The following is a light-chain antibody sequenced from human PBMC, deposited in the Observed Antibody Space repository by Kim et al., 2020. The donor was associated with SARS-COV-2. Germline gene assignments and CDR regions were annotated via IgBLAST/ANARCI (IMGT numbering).Light chain of an antibody. Sequence: EIVMTQSPATLSVSPGERATLSCRASQSVSSNLAWYQQKPGQAPRLLIYGASTRATGIPARFSGSGSGTEFTLTISSLLSEDFAVYYCQQYNNWSPWTFGQGTKVDIK. J-gene: IGKJ1*01. CDR3: QQYNNWSPWT. CDR2: GAS. CDR1: QSVSSN. V-gene: IGKV3-15*01.